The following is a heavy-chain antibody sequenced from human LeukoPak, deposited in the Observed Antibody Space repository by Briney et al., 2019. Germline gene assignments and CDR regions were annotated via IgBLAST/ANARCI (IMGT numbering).Heavy chain of an antibody. J-gene: IGHJ4*02. V-gene: IGHV4-34*01. CDR2: INHSGST. CDR3: ASRRRSWLGHWAYYFDY. D-gene: IGHD6-13*01. Sequence: PGGSLRLSCAASGFTFSSYAMHWIRQPPGKGLEWIGEINHSGSTNYNPSLKSRVTISVDTSKNQFSLKLSSVTAADTAVYYCASRRRSWLGHWAYYFDYWGQGTLVTVSS. CDR1: GFTFSSYA.